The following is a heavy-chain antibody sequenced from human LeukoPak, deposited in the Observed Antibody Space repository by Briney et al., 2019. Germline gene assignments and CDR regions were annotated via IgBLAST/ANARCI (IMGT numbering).Heavy chain of an antibody. CDR3: ATFSPGPYRFGLRWFDP. CDR2: FDPEDGET. V-gene: IGHV1-24*01. Sequence: GASVKVSCKVSGYTLTELSMHWVRQAPGKGLEWMGGFDPEDGETIYAQKFRGRVTMTEDTSTDTAYMELSSLRSEDTAVYYCATFSPGPYRFGLRWFDPWGQGTLVTVSS. J-gene: IGHJ5*02. D-gene: IGHD3/OR15-3a*01. CDR1: GYTLTELS.